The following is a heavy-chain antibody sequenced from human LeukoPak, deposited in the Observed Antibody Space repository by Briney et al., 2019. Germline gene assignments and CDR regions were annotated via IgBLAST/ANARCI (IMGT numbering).Heavy chain of an antibody. Sequence: PGGSLRLPCAASGFTFSTYWMHWVRQAPGKGLVWLSRISSDGSSTNYADSVKGRFTISRDNAKNTLYLQMNSLRAEDTAVYYCAKEVSWRVAGTMGLDYWGQGTLVTVSS. D-gene: IGHD6-19*01. J-gene: IGHJ4*02. CDR2: ISSDGSST. V-gene: IGHV3-74*01. CDR3: AKEVSWRVAGTMGLDY. CDR1: GFTFSTYW.